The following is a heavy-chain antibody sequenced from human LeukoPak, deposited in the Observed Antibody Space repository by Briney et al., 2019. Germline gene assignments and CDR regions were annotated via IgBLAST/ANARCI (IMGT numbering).Heavy chain of an antibody. Sequence: SETLSLTCAVYGGSFSVYYWSWIRQPPGKGLEWIGEINHSGSTNYNPSLKSRVTISVDTSKNQFSLKLSSVTAADTAVYYCARGGGYSSSWYPWFDPWGQGTLVTVSS. CDR1: GGSFSVYY. CDR2: INHSGST. D-gene: IGHD6-13*01. CDR3: ARGGGYSSSWYPWFDP. V-gene: IGHV4-34*01. J-gene: IGHJ5*02.